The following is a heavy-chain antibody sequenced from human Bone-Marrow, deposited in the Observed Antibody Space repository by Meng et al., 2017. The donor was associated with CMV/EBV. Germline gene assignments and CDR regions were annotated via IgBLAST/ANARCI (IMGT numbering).Heavy chain of an antibody. CDR3: GRDIVGHTVDY. CDR2: IYRGGST. V-gene: IGHV3-66*02. Sequence: GGSLRLSCAASGFTVSSNYMSWVRQAPGKGLEWVSVIYRGGSTYYADSVKGRLTISRDNSKNTLYLQMNSLRAEDTAVYFCGRDIVGHTVDYWGQGTLVTVSS. J-gene: IGHJ4*02. D-gene: IGHD1-26*01. CDR1: GFTVSSNY.